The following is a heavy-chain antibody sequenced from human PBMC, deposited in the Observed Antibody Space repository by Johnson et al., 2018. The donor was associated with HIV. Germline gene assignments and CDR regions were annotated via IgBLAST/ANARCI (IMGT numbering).Heavy chain of an antibody. CDR3: ANGGKYSSGWYESAFDI. V-gene: IGHV3-23*04. J-gene: IGHJ3*02. CDR1: GFTFDDYG. Sequence: VQLVESGGGVVRPGGSLRLSCAASGFTFDDYGMSWVRQAPGKGLEWVSDISDSGGSTYYADSVKGRFTISRDNSKNTLYLQMNSLRAEDTAVYYCANGGKYSSGWYESAFDIWGQGTMVTVSS. D-gene: IGHD6-19*01. CDR2: ISDSGGST.